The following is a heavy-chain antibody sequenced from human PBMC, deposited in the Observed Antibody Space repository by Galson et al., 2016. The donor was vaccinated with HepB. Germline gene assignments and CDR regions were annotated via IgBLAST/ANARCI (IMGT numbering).Heavy chain of an antibody. CDR3: ARDASGGWYGFHYGMDV. CDR2: IYYSGRT. V-gene: IGHV4-59*01. D-gene: IGHD6-19*01. J-gene: IGHJ6*02. CDR1: GASISGYY. Sequence: LSLTCTVSGASISGYYLSWIRQPPGKGLEWIGYIYYSGRTNYNPSLKSRVTISVDTSKNQFSLKLSSVTAADTAVYYCARDASGGWYGFHYGMDVWGQGTTVTVSS.